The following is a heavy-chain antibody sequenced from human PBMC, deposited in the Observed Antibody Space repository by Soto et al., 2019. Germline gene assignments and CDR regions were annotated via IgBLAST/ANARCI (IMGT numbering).Heavy chain of an antibody. J-gene: IGHJ6*02. CDR2: IYYSGST. Sequence: SETLSLTCTVSGGSISSGGYYWSWIRQHPGKGLEWIGYIYYSGSTYYNPSLKSRVTISVDTSKNQFSLKLSSVTAADTAVYYCARHWGWLDYYYGMDVWGQGTTVTVSS. V-gene: IGHV4-31*03. CDR1: GGSISSGGYY. D-gene: IGHD6-19*01. CDR3: ARHWGWLDYYYGMDV.